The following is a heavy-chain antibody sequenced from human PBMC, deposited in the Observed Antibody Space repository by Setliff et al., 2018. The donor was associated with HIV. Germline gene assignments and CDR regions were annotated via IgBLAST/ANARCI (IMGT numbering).Heavy chain of an antibody. CDR3: ARESQQYYDILTGFNYYYGMDV. D-gene: IGHD3-9*01. J-gene: IGHJ6*02. CDR1: GGSISGYY. V-gene: IGHV4-59*01. Sequence: SETLSLTCNVSGGSISGYYWSWVRQPPGKGLEWIGYIYYSGSTNYNPSLRSRVTISVDTSKNQVSLRLTSVTSADTALYYCARESQQYYDILTGFNYYYGMDVWGRGITVTVS. CDR2: IYYSGST.